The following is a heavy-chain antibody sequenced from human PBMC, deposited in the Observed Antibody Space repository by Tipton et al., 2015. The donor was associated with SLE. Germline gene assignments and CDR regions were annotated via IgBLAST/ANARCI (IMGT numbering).Heavy chain of an antibody. V-gene: IGHV4-34*01. D-gene: IGHD4-17*01. CDR3: VYGDWLGLDY. CDR2: INHSGST. J-gene: IGHJ4*02. CDR1: GGSFSGYY. Sequence: TLSLTCAVYGGSFSGYYWSWIRQPPGKGLEWIGEINHSGSTNYNPSLKSRVTISVDTSKNQFPLKLSSVTAADTAVYYCVYGDWLGLDYWGQGTLVTVSS.